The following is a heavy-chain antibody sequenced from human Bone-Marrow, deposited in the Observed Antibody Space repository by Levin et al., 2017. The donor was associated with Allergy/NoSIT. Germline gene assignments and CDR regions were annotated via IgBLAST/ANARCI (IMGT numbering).Heavy chain of an antibody. Sequence: GESLKISCAASGFTVSSNYMSWVRQAPGKGPEWVSVIYSGGSTYYADSVKGRFTISRDNSKNTLFLQMNSLRAEDTAVYYCARGWFGELLSHWGQGTLVTVSS. J-gene: IGHJ4*02. CDR1: GFTVSSNY. CDR2: IYSGGST. CDR3: ARGWFGELLSH. V-gene: IGHV3-53*01. D-gene: IGHD3-10*01.